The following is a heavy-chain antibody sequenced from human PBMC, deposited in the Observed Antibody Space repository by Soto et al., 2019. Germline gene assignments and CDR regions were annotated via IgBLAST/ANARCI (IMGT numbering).Heavy chain of an antibody. CDR3: ASDVQHSCEYATGGFDH. J-gene: IGHJ4*01. CDR1: GYGFVSHG. Sequence: QVQLVQSGPEVKNPGASATLSCKASGYGFVSHGIRCGRQSRGHGLVWMSRIGPYNGGTKYAQRVQGSVTVTAVAHTSSGHMESRTVGRADKAVYYCASDVQHSCEYATGGFDHGGHGTVVAVSS. D-gene: IGHD3-16*01. V-gene: IGHV1-18*04. CDR2: IGPYNGGT.